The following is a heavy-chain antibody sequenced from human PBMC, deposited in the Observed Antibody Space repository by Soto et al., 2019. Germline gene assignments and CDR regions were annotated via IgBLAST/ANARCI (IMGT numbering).Heavy chain of an antibody. CDR2: IYYSGST. J-gene: IGHJ6*02. CDR3: ARAHSNSLLYYYYYGMDV. Sequence: WETLSLTCTVSGGSISSYYWSWIRQPPGKGLEWIGYIYYSGSTNYNPSLKSRVTISVDTSKNQFSLKLSSVTAADTAVYYCARAHSNSLLYYYYYGMDVWGQGTTVTVSS. V-gene: IGHV4-59*01. CDR1: GGSISSYY. D-gene: IGHD4-4*01.